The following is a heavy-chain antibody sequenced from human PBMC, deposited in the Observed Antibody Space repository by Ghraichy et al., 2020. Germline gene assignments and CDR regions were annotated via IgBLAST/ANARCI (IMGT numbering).Heavy chain of an antibody. D-gene: IGHD2-2*01. V-gene: IGHV3-48*02. Sequence: GGSLRLSCAASGFTFSSFSMNWVRQAPGKGLEWVSYISSSSSTIYYADSVRGRFTISRDNAKNSLYLQMNSLGDEYTAVYYCVREGYCSSTTCALDAFDIWGQGTMVTVSS. J-gene: IGHJ3*02. CDR3: VREGYCSSTTCALDAFDI. CDR2: ISSSSSTI. CDR1: GFTFSSFS.